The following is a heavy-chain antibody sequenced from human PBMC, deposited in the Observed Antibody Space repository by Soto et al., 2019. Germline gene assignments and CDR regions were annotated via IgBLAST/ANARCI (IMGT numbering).Heavy chain of an antibody. J-gene: IGHJ5*02. V-gene: IGHV1-2*02. Sequence: ASVKVSCKASGYTFTGYYMNWVRQAPGQGLEWMGWINPNNGVTNYSQKFQGRVTMTRDTSISTVYMDLSRLRSDDTAVYYCARGALTVANWFDPWGQGTQVTVSS. D-gene: IGHD6-19*01. CDR1: GYTFTGYY. CDR2: INPNNGVT. CDR3: ARGALTVANWFDP.